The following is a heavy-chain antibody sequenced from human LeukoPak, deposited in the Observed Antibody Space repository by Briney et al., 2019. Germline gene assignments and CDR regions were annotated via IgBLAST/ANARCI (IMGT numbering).Heavy chain of an antibody. J-gene: IGHJ4*02. Sequence: GGSLRLSCAASGFTFSSYWVSWVRQAPGKGLEWVANIKQDGSEKYYVDSVKGRFTISRDNAKNSLYLQMNSLRAEDTAVYYCARDMRIAAFDYWGQGTLVTVSS. CDR1: GFTFSSYW. CDR3: ARDMRIAAFDY. D-gene: IGHD6-6*01. V-gene: IGHV3-7*01. CDR2: IKQDGSEK.